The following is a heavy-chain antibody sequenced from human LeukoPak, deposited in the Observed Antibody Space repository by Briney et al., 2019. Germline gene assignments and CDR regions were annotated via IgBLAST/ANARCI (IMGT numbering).Heavy chain of an antibody. CDR3: ARLYCSGGSCYPGPPSRNWFDP. V-gene: IGHV1-2*02. Sequence: GASVKVSCKASGYTFTGYYMHWVRQAPGQGLEWMGWINPNSGGTNYAQKFQGRVTMTRDTSISTAYMELSRLRSDDTAVYYCARLYCSGGSCYPGPPSRNWFDPWGQGTLVTVSS. CDR1: GYTFTGYY. D-gene: IGHD2-15*01. J-gene: IGHJ5*02. CDR2: INPNSGGT.